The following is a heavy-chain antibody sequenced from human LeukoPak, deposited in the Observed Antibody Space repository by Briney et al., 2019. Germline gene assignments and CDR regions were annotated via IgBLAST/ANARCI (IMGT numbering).Heavy chain of an antibody. J-gene: IGHJ4*01. V-gene: IGHV4-59*12. CDR3: TRIDPLGFFDQ. D-gene: IGHD6-25*01. CDR1: GAFTSRYY. CDR2: IFYSGNS. Sequence: PSETLSLTCSVSGAFTSRYYWSRVRQPLGQGLEWIGDIFYSGNSKYNPSLTSRISMSVDTSKTQFSLELTSVTAADTAVYYCTRIDPLGFFDQWGPGTLVTVSS.